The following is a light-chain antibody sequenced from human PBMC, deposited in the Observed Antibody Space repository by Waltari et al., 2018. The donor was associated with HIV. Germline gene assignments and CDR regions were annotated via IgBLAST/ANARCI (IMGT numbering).Light chain of an antibody. CDR1: SSNIGSRS. V-gene: IGLV1-44*01. J-gene: IGLJ2*01. CDR3: SAWDVSLNGVV. CDR2: TND. Sequence: QSVMTQPPSASGNPGQRVTIACSGTSSNIGSRSVNWYQHFPGTAPKLLMFTNDQRPSGVPGRFSGSKSGTSASLTISGLHSGDEGVYYCSAWDVSLNGVVFGGGTKLTVL.